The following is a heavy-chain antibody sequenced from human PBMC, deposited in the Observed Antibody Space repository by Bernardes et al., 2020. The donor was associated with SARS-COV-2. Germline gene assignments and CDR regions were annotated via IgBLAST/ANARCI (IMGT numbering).Heavy chain of an antibody. CDR1: GFSFNSYA. CDR2: ITGSGVTT. V-gene: IGHV3-23*01. Sequence: GGSLRLSCAVSGFSFNSYAMSWVRQAPGKGLEWVSTITGSGVTTSYADSVKGRFTISKDNSNNKMFLQMNSLRADDTAVYFCARSPWGFCSGGSCYCFDAWGQGNLVTVSS. D-gene: IGHD2-15*01. J-gene: IGHJ5*02. CDR3: ARSPWGFCSGGSCYCFDA.